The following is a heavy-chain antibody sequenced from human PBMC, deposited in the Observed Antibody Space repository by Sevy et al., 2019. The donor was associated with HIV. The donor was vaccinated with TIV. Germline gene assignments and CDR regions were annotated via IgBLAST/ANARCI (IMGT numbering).Heavy chain of an antibody. D-gene: IGHD1-1*01. CDR2: ITNSGTTK. V-gene: IGHV3-11*01. Sequence: GGSLRLSCAASGITFSDHYMSWIRQAPGKGLEWVAYITNSGTTKYYADSVKGRFTISRDNARNSLYLQMNSLTADDAAVYYGVRDSPSTSDDHWYFGIDVWGQGTTVTVSS. J-gene: IGHJ6*02. CDR1: GITFSDHY. CDR3: VRDSPSTSDDHWYFGIDV.